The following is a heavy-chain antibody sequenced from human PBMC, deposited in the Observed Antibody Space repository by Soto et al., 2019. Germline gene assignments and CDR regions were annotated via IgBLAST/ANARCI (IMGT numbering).Heavy chain of an antibody. CDR3: ARIRYYDYVWGSYRPAYFDY. Sequence: QVQLVQSGAEVKKPGASVKVSCKASGYTFTSYGISWVRQAPGQGLEWMGWISAYNGNINYAQKLQGRVTMTTDTSTSTAYMELRSLRSDDTAVYYCARIRYYDYVWGSYRPAYFDYWGQGTLVTVSS. CDR1: GYTFTSYG. V-gene: IGHV1-18*04. J-gene: IGHJ4*02. D-gene: IGHD3-16*02. CDR2: ISAYNGNI.